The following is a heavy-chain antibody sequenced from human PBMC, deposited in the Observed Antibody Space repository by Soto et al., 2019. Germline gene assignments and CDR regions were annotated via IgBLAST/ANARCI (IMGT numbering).Heavy chain of an antibody. CDR1: GFTFSDHY. Sequence: GGSLRLSCAGSGFTFSDHYMTWIRQAPGKELEWVSFISFSGDFISYADSVKGRFTISRDNAKNSLYLQMKNLRAEDTAVYYCARVSPVATIAAGMFDYWGQGALVTVSS. D-gene: IGHD6-13*01. V-gene: IGHV3-11*05. CDR3: ARVSPVATIAAGMFDY. J-gene: IGHJ4*02. CDR2: ISFSGDFI.